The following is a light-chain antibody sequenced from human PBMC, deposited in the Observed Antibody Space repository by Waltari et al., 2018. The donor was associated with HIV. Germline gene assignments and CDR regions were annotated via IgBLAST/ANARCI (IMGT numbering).Light chain of an antibody. J-gene: IGLJ1*01. V-gene: IGLV1-47*01. CDR3: ASWDDGLRGHV. CDR2: RND. CDR1: NSNIGRNF. Sequence: QPDLTQPPSVSGTPGQRLTIPCSGNNSNIGRNFVYWYRQVPGPAPSLLGYRNDQSPSGVVDRVAGSRSGSSATLFISGLRVDDEGDYYCASWDDGLRGHVFGGGTTVSV.